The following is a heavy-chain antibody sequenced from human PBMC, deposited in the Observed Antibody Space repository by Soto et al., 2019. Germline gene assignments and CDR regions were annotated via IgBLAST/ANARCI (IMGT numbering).Heavy chain of an antibody. D-gene: IGHD6-6*01. CDR3: ARHSPSIAARPGWFAP. J-gene: IGHJ5*02. CDR2: IYYSGST. Sequence: SETLSLTCTVSGGSISSSSYYWGWIRQPPGKGLEWIGSIYYSGSTYYNPSLKSRVTISVDTSKNQFSLKLSSVTAADTAVYYCARHSPSIAARPGWFAPWGKGTLVTVSS. CDR1: GGSISSSSYY. V-gene: IGHV4-39*01.